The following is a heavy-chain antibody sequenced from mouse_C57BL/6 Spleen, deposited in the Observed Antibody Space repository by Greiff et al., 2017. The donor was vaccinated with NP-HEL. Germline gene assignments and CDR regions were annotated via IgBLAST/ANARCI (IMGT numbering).Heavy chain of an antibody. CDR1: GFTFSDYG. Sequence: EVQLVESGGGLVKPGGSLKLSCAASGFTFSDYGMHWVRQAPEKGLEWVAYISSGSSTIYYADTVKGRFTISRDNAKNTLFLQMTSLRSEDTAMYYCARDDYYGSSPSLDYWGQGTSVTVSS. CDR3: ARDDYYGSSPSLDY. CDR2: ISSGSSTI. V-gene: IGHV5-17*01. D-gene: IGHD1-1*01. J-gene: IGHJ4*01.